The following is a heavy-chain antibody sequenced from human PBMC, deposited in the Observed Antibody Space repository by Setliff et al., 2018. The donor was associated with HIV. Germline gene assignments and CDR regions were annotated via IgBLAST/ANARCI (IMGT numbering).Heavy chain of an antibody. CDR3: ARDRDTTIWYFDL. V-gene: IGHV3-30*07. D-gene: IGHD5-12*01. J-gene: IGHJ2*01. CDR1: GFTFSSYT. Sequence: GGSLRLSCAASGFTFSSYTMHWVRQAPGKGLEWVAVITHDGSSKYYADSVKGRFTISRDNSKNTLYLQINSLRAEDTAVYHCARDRDTTIWYFDLWGRGTLVTVSS. CDR2: ITHDGSSK.